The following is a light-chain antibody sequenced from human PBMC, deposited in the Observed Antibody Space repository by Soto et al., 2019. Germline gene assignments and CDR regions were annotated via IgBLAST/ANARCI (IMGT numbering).Light chain of an antibody. V-gene: IGKV3-20*01. Sequence: EIVLTQSPATLSLSPGERATLSCRASQSVSSYLAWYQQKPGQAPRLLIYDASNRATGIPARFSGSGSGTDFTLTISRLEPEDFAVYYCQQYGSSPPRTFGQGTKVEIK. CDR3: QQYGSSPPRT. CDR2: DAS. CDR1: QSVSSY. J-gene: IGKJ1*01.